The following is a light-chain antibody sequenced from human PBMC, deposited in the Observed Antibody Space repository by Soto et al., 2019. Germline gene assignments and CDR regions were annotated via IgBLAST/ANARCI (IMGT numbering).Light chain of an antibody. V-gene: IGKV3-20*01. CDR2: AAS. CDR3: QQCGSSPWT. J-gene: IGKJ1*01. Sequence: EIVLSQSPVTLPLSPGEIATLSCSASQSISSYHLALYQQKPGQDPRLLIYAASSRATGIPDRFSGGGSGTAFTLTISRLEPEDFAVYYCQQCGSSPWTFGQGTKVDIK. CDR1: QSISSYH.